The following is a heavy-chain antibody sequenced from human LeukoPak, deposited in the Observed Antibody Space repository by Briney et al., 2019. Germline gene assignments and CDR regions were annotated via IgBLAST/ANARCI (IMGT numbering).Heavy chain of an antibody. CDR2: ISSGSSYI. V-gene: IGHV3-21*01. Sequence: GGSLRLSCAASGFTFSSYSMNWVRQAPGKGLEWVASISSGSSYIYYADSVKGRFTISRDNAKNTLYLQMNSLRAEDTAVYYCARDTAMANYYYYGMDVWGQGTTVTVSS. J-gene: IGHJ6*02. CDR1: GFTFSSYS. D-gene: IGHD5-18*01. CDR3: ARDTAMANYYYYGMDV.